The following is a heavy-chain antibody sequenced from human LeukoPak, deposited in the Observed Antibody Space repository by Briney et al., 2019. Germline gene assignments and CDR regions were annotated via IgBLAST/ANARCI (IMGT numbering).Heavy chain of an antibody. V-gene: IGHV1-69*01. CDR3: ARDPSIAVAGSFDY. CDR1: GGTFSSYA. D-gene: IGHD6-19*01. Sequence: SVKVSCKASGGTFSSYAISWVRQAPGQGLEWMGGIIPIFGTANYAQKFQGRVTITADESTSTAYMELSSLRSEDTAVYYCARDPSIAVAGSFDYWGQGTLVTVSS. J-gene: IGHJ4*02. CDR2: IIPIFGTA.